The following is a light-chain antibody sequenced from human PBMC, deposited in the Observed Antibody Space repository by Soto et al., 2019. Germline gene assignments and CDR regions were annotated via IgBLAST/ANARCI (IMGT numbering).Light chain of an antibody. CDR2: DNN. V-gene: IGLV1-51*01. CDR1: SSNIGNNY. J-gene: IGLJ2*01. CDR3: GTWDSSLSAV. Sequence: QSVLTQPPSVSADPGQKVTISCSGSSSNIGNNYVSWYQQLPGTAPKLLIYDNNKRPSGIPDRFSGSKSGTSATLGITGLQTGDEADYYCGTWDSSLSAVFGGGTKRTVL.